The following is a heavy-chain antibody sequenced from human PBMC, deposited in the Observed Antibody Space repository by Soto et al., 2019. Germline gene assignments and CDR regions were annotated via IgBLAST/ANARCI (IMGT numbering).Heavy chain of an antibody. CDR3: ANHYDSSGYYHGYFDY. Sequence: GGSLRLSCAASGFTFDDYAMHWVRQAPGKGLEWVSAISGSGGSTYYADSVKGRFTISRDNSKNTLYLQMNSLRAEDTAVYYCANHYDSSGYYHGYFDYWGQGTLVTVSS. CDR2: ISGSGGST. V-gene: IGHV3-23*01. CDR1: GFTFDDYA. D-gene: IGHD3-22*01. J-gene: IGHJ4*02.